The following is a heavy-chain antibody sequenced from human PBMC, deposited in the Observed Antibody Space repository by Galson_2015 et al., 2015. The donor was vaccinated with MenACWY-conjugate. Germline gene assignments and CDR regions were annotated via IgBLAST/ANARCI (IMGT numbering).Heavy chain of an antibody. CDR3: AADSETGYQHSPDYYYYYGMDV. CDR2: IVVGSGNT. CDR1: GFTFTSSA. V-gene: IGHV1-58*02. D-gene: IGHD3-9*01. J-gene: IGHJ6*02. Sequence: SVKVSCKASGFTFTSSAMQWVRQARGQRLEWIGWIVVGSGNTNYAQKFQERVTITRDMSTSTAYMELSSLRSEDTAVYYCAADSETGYQHSPDYYYYYGMDVWGQGTTVTVSS.